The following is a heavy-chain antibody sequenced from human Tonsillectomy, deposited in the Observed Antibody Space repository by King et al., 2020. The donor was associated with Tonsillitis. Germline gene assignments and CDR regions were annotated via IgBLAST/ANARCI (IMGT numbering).Heavy chain of an antibody. CDR3: ARHRGQWVVDWYFDL. D-gene: IGHD6-19*01. J-gene: IGHJ2*01. CDR2: IYYSGST. CDR1: GGSISSSSYY. Sequence: QLQESGPGLVKPSETLSLTCTVSGGSISSSSYYWGWIRQPPGKGLEWIGSIYYSGSTYYNPSLKSRVTISVDTSKNQFSLKLSSVTAADTAVYYCARHRGQWVVDWYFDLWGRGTLGTVSS. V-gene: IGHV4-39*01.